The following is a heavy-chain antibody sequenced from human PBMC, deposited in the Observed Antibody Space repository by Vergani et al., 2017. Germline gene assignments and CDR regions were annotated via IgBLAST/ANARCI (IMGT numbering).Heavy chain of an antibody. CDR3: AGPQGTSAYYYGGFDY. CDR2: ISASGAPT. Sequence: EVQLLESGGGSAQPGESLRLSCVASGFIFSTYAMSWVRQAPGKGLEWVSGISASGAPTYYADSVKGRVTISRDNSKNTLSLQMNSLTAEDTAIYYCAGPQGTSAYYYGGFDYWGQGILVTVSS. D-gene: IGHD3-22*01. J-gene: IGHJ4*02. CDR1: GFIFSTYA. V-gene: IGHV3-23*01.